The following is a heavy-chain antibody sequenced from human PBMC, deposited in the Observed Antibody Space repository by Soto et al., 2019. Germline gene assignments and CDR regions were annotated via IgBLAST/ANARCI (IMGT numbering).Heavy chain of an antibody. J-gene: IGHJ4*02. CDR2: IKSKTDGGTP. V-gene: IGHV3-15*07. D-gene: IGHD2-2*01. Sequence: EVQLVESGGGLVKPGGSLRLSCAASGFTFSNAWMNWVRQAPGKGLEWVGRIKSKTDGGTPDYAAPVKGRFTISRDDSKNTLYLQMNSLKTEDTAVYYCTTDIVVVPAATMYFDYWGQGTLVTVSS. CDR1: GFTFSNAW. CDR3: TTDIVVVPAATMYFDY.